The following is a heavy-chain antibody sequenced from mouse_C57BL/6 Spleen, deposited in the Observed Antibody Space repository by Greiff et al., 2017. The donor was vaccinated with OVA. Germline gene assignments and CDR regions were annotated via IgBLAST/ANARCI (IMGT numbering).Heavy chain of an antibody. V-gene: IGHV15-2*01. D-gene: IGHD1-1*01. CDR3: ATHYYGSSYGRAWFAY. J-gene: IGHJ3*01. Sequence: VQLQQSGSELRSPGSSVKLSCKDFDSEVFPIAYMSWVRQKPGHGFEWIGGILPSIGRTIYGEKFEDKATLDADTLSNTAYLELNSLTSEDSAIYYCATHYYGSSYGRAWFAYWGQGTLVTVSA. CDR1: DSEVFPIAY. CDR2: ILPSIGRT.